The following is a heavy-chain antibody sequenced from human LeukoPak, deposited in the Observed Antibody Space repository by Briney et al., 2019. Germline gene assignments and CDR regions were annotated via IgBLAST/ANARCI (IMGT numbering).Heavy chain of an antibody. CDR2: TNTNTGNP. V-gene: IGHV7-4-1*02. CDR1: GYTFTSYA. Sequence: AASVKVSCKASGYTFTSYAMNWVRQAPGQGLEWMGWTNTNTGNPTYAQGFTGRFVFSLDTSVSTAYLQISSLKAEDTAVYYCARDRVLLWFGESYYFDYWGQGTLVTVSS. D-gene: IGHD3-10*01. CDR3: ARDRVLLWFGESYYFDY. J-gene: IGHJ4*02.